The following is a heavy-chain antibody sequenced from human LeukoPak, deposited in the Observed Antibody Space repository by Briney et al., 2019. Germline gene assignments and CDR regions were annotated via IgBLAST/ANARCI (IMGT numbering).Heavy chain of an antibody. D-gene: IGHD4-17*01. CDR3: ATKTSNGDPCFDY. V-gene: IGHV3-23*01. CDR1: GFPFSSYA. Sequence: GGSLRLSCAASGFPFSSYAMSWIRKAPGEGLEWLSAISPTTGTTFYADSVKGRFTISRDNSENTLFLQMNSLRAEDTAVYYCATKTSNGDPCFDYWGQGALVTVSS. CDR2: ISPTTGTT. J-gene: IGHJ4*02.